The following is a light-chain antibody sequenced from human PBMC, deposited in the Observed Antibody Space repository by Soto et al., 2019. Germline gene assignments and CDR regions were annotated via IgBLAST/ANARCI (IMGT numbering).Light chain of an antibody. CDR3: QQYNNWPPEYT. CDR1: QSVNTR. J-gene: IGKJ2*01. V-gene: IGKV3D-15*01. CDR2: DAS. Sequence: EIVMTQSPATLSVSPGERATLSCRASQSVNTRLAWYQQKPGQAPRLVIYDASTRATGIPARFSGSGSGTEFTLTISSLQSEDFAVYHCQQYNNWPPEYTFGQGTKLGIK.